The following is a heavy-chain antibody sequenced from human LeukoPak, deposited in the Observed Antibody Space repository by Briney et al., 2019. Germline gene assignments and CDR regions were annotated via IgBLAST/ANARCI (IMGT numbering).Heavy chain of an antibody. CDR3: ARTRYYYNSRSYGAPYYFDY. J-gene: IGHJ4*02. CDR2: IYTSGST. CDR1: GGSISSSSYY. V-gene: IGHV4-39*01. D-gene: IGHD3-10*01. Sequence: SETLSLTCTVSGGSISSSSYYWGWIRQPPGKGLEWIGRIYTSGSTNYNPSLKSRFTISVDTSKNQFSLKLSSVTAADTAVYYCARTRYYYNSRSYGAPYYFDYWGQGTLVTVSS.